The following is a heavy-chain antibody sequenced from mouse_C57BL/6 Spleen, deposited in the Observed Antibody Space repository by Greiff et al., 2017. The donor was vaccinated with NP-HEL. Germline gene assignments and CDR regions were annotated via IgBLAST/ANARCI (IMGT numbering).Heavy chain of an antibody. J-gene: IGHJ3*01. CDR3: TRGNYYSNSWFAY. V-gene: IGHV1-15*01. D-gene: IGHD2-5*01. CDR2: IDPETGGT. CDR1: GYTFTDYE. Sequence: QVQLQQSGAELVRPGASVTLSCKASGYTFTDYEMHWVKQTPVHGLEWIGAIDPETGGTAYNQKFQGKAILTADKSSSTAYMELRSLTSEDSAVYYCTRGNYYSNSWFAYWGQGTLVTVSA.